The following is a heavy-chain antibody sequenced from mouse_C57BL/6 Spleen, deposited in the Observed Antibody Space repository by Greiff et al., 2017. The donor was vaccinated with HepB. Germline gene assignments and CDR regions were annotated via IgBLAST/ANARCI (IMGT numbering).Heavy chain of an antibody. Sequence: VQLQQSGAELVRPGASVKLSCTASGFNIKDYYMHWVKQRPEQGLEWIGRIDPEDGDTEYAPKFQGKATMTADTSSNTAYLQLSSLTSEDTAVYYCTTDIYYYGSRGNYFDYWGQGTTLTVSS. CDR1: GFNIKDYY. J-gene: IGHJ2*01. V-gene: IGHV14-1*01. CDR2: IDPEDGDT. CDR3: TTDIYYYGSRGNYFDY. D-gene: IGHD1-1*01.